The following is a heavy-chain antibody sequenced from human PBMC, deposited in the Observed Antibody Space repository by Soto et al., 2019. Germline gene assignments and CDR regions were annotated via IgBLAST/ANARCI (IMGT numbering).Heavy chain of an antibody. CDR3: AGYGSGSYKYYYYYMDV. V-gene: IGHV1-69*02. Sequence: SVKVSCKASGGTFSSYTISWVRQAPGQGLEWMGRIIPILGIANYAQKFQGRVTITADKSTSTAYMELSSLRSEDTAVYYCAGYGSGSYKYYYYYMDVWGKGTTVTVSS. CDR2: IIPILGIA. J-gene: IGHJ6*03. CDR1: GGTFSSYT. D-gene: IGHD3-10*01.